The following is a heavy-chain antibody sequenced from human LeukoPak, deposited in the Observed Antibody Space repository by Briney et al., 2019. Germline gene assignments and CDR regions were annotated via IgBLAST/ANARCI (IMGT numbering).Heavy chain of an antibody. CDR2: IYYSGST. J-gene: IGHJ2*01. V-gene: IGHV4-31*03. Sequence: SQTLSLTCTVSGGSISSGGYYWSWIRQHPGKGLEWIGYIYYSGSTYYNPSLKSRVTISVDTSKNQFSLKLSSATAADTAVYYCAREGDCSSTSCRYWYFDLWGRGTLVTVSS. CDR1: GGSISSGGYY. D-gene: IGHD2-2*01. CDR3: AREGDCSSTSCRYWYFDL.